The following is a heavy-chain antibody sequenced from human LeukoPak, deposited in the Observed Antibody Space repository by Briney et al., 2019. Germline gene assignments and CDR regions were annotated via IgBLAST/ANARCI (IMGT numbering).Heavy chain of an antibody. Sequence: SETLSLTCTVSGGSISSSSYYWGWIRQPPGKGLEWIGSIYYSGSTYYNPSLKSRVTISVDTSKNQFSLKLSSETAADTAVYYCARAVVVVVAAKGVHWFDPWGQGTLVTVSS. CDR3: ARAVVVVVAAKGVHWFDP. V-gene: IGHV4-39*07. D-gene: IGHD2-15*01. J-gene: IGHJ5*02. CDR2: IYYSGST. CDR1: GGSISSSSYY.